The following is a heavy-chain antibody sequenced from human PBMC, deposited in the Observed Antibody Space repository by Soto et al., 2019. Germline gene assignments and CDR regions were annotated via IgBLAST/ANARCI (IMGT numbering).Heavy chain of an antibody. J-gene: IGHJ4*02. CDR2: IYLTENT. CDR1: GGSFSSGGYS. Sequence: SATRSVTCAVSGGSFSSGGYSWRWLRKPPGKGAEWIGYIYLTENTYYKPSLKSRVTFLIDRSKNKFSLKLTSVTAAYSSVYYCAISTRVPLCIDSWGQGTLVTVSS. CDR3: AISTRVPLCIDS. D-gene: IGHD4-17*01. V-gene: IGHV4-30-2*01.